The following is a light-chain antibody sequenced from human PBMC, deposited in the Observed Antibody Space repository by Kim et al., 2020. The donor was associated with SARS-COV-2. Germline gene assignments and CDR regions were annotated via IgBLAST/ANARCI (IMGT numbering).Light chain of an antibody. Sequence: EIVMTQSPATLSVSPGEIATLSCRASQSVGIKLAWYQQKTGQAPRLLIYDASTRETGIPGRFSGSGSGTEFTLTIGSLQSEDFALYYCQQYHKWPGITFGQGTRLEIK. CDR3: QQYHKWPGIT. J-gene: IGKJ5*01. CDR2: DAS. CDR1: QSVGIK. V-gene: IGKV3-15*01.